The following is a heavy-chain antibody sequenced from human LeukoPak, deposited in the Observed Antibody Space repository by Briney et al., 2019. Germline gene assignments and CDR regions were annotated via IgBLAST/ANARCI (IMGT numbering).Heavy chain of an antibody. V-gene: IGHV3-9*01. CDR1: GFTFDDYA. D-gene: IGHD3-22*01. CDR2: ISWNSGSI. J-gene: IGHJ1*01. Sequence: GRSLRLSCAASGFTFDDYAMHWVRQAPGKGLEWVSGISWNSGSIGYADSVKGRFTISRDNAKNSLYLQMNSLRAEDTALYYCAKAASYYYDSSGYSAVYFQHWGQGTLVTVSS. CDR3: AKAASYYYDSSGYSAVYFQH.